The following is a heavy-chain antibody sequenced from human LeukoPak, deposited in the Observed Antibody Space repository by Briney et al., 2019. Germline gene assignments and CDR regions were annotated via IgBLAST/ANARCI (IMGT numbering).Heavy chain of an antibody. CDR1: GGSIRSSDYC. V-gene: IGHV4-39*01. Sequence: SETLSLTCFVSGGSIRSSDYCWSWIRQPAGKEVEWIASITYGGTTYYNPSLQSRVTISVDTSKNQFSLRLNSVTAADTAVYFCARYVVYGSGKYYFDYWGQGSLVTVSS. D-gene: IGHD3-10*01. CDR3: ARYVVYGSGKYYFDY. J-gene: IGHJ4*02. CDR2: ITYGGTT.